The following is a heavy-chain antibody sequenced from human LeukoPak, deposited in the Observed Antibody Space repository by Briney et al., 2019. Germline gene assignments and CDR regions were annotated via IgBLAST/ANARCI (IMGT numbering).Heavy chain of an antibody. D-gene: IGHD3-22*01. CDR3: ACLTTADAFDI. Sequence: TSETLSLTCTVSDGSINSFYWSWIRQPPGKGLEWIGYIYDSGSTNYNPSLKSRVTISVDTSKNQFSLKLSSVTAADTAVYYCACLTTADAFDIWGQGTMVTVSS. J-gene: IGHJ3*02. CDR1: DGSINSFY. CDR2: IYDSGST. V-gene: IGHV4-59*01.